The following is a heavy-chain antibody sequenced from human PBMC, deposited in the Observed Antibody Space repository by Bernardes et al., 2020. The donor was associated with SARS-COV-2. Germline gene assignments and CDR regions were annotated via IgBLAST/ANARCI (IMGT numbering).Heavy chain of an antibody. CDR3: ARDRSGDVDGMDV. CDR2: ITSSTIYI. D-gene: IGHD2-15*01. J-gene: IGHJ6*02. Sequence: GGSLRLSCAASGFTFSPYSMSWVRQAPGKGLEWVSSITSSTIYIYYADSVKGRFTISRDNAKNSLYLLMNSLRAEDTAVYYCARDRSGDVDGMDVWGQGTTVTVSS. V-gene: IGHV3-21*01. CDR1: GFTFSPYS.